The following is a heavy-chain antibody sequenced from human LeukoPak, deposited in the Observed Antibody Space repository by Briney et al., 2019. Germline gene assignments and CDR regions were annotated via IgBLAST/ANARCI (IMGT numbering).Heavy chain of an antibody. J-gene: IGHJ5*02. CDR2: IDWDDDK. Sequence: KESGPALVKPTHTLTLTCTFSGFSLSTSGMRVSWIRQPPGKALEWLARIDWDDDKFYSTSLKTRLTISKDTSKNQVVLTMTNMDPVDTATYYCARHSGSYWFDPWGQGTLVTVSS. V-gene: IGHV2-70*04. D-gene: IGHD1-26*01. CDR1: GFSLSTSGMR. CDR3: ARHSGSYWFDP.